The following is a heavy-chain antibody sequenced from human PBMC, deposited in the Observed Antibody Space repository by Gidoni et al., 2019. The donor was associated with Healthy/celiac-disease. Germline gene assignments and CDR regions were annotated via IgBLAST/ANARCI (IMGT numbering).Heavy chain of an antibody. V-gene: IGHV4-38-2*01. D-gene: IGHD6-19*01. J-gene: IGHJ5*02. CDR3: ARHVVPFWVAVATLNWFDP. CDR2: IYHSGST. CDR1: GYSICSGYY. Sequence: QVQLQESGPGLVKPSETLSLTCAVSGYSICSGYYWGWIRQPPGKGLEWIGSIYHSGSTYYNPSLKSRVTISVDTSKNQFSLKLSSVTAADTAVYYCARHVVPFWVAVATLNWFDPWGQGTLVTVSS.